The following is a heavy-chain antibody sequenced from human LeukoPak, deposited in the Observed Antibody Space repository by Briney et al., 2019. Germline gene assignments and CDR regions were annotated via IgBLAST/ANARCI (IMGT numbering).Heavy chain of an antibody. D-gene: IGHD2-21*01. CDR1: GFTFSSYS. CDR3: ARDRSAGEEVMSAFGI. CDR2: ISSSSSYI. J-gene: IGHJ3*02. Sequence: GGSLRLSCAASGFTFSSYSMNWVRQAPGKGLEWVSSISSSSSYIYYADSVKGRFTISRDNAKNSLYLQMNSLRAEDTAVYYCARDRSAGEEVMSAFGIWGQGTMVTVSS. V-gene: IGHV3-21*01.